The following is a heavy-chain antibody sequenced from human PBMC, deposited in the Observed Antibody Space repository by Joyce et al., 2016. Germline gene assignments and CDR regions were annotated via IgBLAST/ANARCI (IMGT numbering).Heavy chain of an antibody. Sequence: EVQLVESGGGLVQPGGSLILSCAASGFIFSSKEMNWVRQAPGKGLEWIAYMSRSGDLIPYADSVRGRFAISRDNAGSSLYSQMESLRAEDTAMYYCAGPSCAVWGQGSLVTVSS. V-gene: IGHV3-48*03. CDR2: MSRSGDLI. CDR3: AGPSCAV. J-gene: IGHJ4*02. CDR1: GFIFSSKE.